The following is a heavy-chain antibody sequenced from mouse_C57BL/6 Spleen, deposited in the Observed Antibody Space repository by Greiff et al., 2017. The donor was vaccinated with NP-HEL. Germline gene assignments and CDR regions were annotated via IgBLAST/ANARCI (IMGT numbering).Heavy chain of an antibody. CDR2: IWSGGST. D-gene: IGHD1-1*01. Sequence: VKLMESGPGLVQPSQSLSITCTVSGFSLTSYGVHWVRQSPGKGLEWLGVIWSGGSTDYNAAFISRLSISKDNSKSQVFFKMNSLQADDTAIYYCARTWVSSYFDYAMDYWGQGTSVTVSS. CDR3: ARTWVSSYFDYAMDY. CDR1: GFSLTSYG. V-gene: IGHV2-2*01. J-gene: IGHJ4*01.